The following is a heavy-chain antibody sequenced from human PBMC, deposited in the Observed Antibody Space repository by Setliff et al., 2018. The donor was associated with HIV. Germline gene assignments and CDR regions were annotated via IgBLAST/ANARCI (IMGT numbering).Heavy chain of an antibody. D-gene: IGHD3-3*01. Sequence: ASVKVSCKASGYTFTSYYMHWVRQAPGQGLEWMGIINPSGGSTSYAQKFQGRVPMTRDTSTSTVYMELSSLRSEDTAVYYCARVRPKNRYYNFWSGYFGAFDIWGQGTMVTVSS. CDR3: ARVRPKNRYYNFWSGYFGAFDI. V-gene: IGHV1-46*01. J-gene: IGHJ3*02. CDR1: GYTFTSYY. CDR2: INPSGGST.